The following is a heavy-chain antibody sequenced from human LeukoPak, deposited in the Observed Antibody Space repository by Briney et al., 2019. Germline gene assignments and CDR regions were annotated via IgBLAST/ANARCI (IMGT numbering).Heavy chain of an antibody. CDR3: ARSYYDILTGFKFFDY. CDR1: GGSISSGGYY. J-gene: IGHJ4*02. D-gene: IGHD3-9*01. CDR2: IYYSGST. V-gene: IGHV4-31*03. Sequence: PSQTLSLTCTVSGGSISSGGYYWRWIRQHPGKGLEWIGYIYYSGSTYYNPSLKSRVTISVDTSKNQFSLKLSSVTAADTAVYYCARSYYDILTGFKFFDYWGQGTLVTVSS.